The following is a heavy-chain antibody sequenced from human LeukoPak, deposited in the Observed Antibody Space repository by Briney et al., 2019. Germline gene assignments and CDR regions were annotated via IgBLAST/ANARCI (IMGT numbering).Heavy chain of an antibody. CDR3: ARDTFYYDSGAYDDAFDM. J-gene: IGHJ3*02. CDR2: ISYSGHT. V-gene: IGHV4-59*12. CDR1: GGSTSGYY. D-gene: IGHD3-22*01. Sequence: SETLSLTCTVSGGSTSGYYWSWMRQPPGKGLEWIGHISYSGHTNYNPPLKSRLPISVDTSKNQFSLRLSSVTAADTAVYYCARDTFYYDSGAYDDAFDMWGPGTTVTVSS.